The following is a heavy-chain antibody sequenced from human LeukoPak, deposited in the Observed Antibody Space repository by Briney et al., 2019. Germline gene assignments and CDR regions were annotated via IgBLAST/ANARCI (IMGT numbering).Heavy chain of an antibody. CDR2: IIPIFGTA. V-gene: IGHV1-69*05. Sequence: GASVKVSCKASGGTFSSCAISWVRQAPGQGLEWMGGIIPIFGTANYAQKFQGRVTITTDESTSTAYMELSSLRSEDTAVYYCASILRSGSWNPAGVAQDVWGKGTTVTVSS. D-gene: IGHD6-13*01. J-gene: IGHJ6*04. CDR1: GGTFSSCA. CDR3: ASILRSGSWNPAGVAQDV.